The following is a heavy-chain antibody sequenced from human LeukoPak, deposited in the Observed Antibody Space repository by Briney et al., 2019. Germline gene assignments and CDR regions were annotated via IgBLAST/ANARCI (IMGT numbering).Heavy chain of an antibody. D-gene: IGHD3-10*01. Sequence: SETLSLTCTVSGGSLSSYYWSWIRQPPGKGLEWIGYIYYSGSTNYNPSLKSRVTISVDTSKNQFSLKLSSVTAADTAVYYCAGVSYYYGSGSKLGVFDYWGQGTLVTVSS. CDR2: IYYSGST. CDR3: AGVSYYYGSGSKLGVFDY. J-gene: IGHJ4*02. V-gene: IGHV4-59*01. CDR1: GGSLSSYY.